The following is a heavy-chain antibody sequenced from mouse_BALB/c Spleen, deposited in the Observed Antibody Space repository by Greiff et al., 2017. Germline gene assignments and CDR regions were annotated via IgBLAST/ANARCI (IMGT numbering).Heavy chain of an antibody. CDR3: ARYGYGGAMDY. CDR1: GYSITSDYA. J-gene: IGHJ4*01. Sequence: EVQLQQSGPGLVKPSQSLSLTCTVTGYSITSDYAWNWIRQFPGNKLEWMGYISYSGSTSYNPSLKSRISITRDTSKNQFFLQLNSVTTEDTATYYCARYGYGGAMDYWGQGTSVTVSS. CDR2: ISYSGST. D-gene: IGHD2-2*01. V-gene: IGHV3-2*02.